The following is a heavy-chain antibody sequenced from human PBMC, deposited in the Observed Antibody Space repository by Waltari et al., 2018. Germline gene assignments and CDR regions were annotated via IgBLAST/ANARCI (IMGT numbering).Heavy chain of an antibody. CDR3: AVSSDYYGSGSYYNWFDP. J-gene: IGHJ5*02. Sequence: QVQLQESGPGLVKPSETLSLTCTVPGGSISSYYWRWIRQPPGKGLEWIGYIYTSGSTNYNPSLKSRVTISVDTSKNQFSLKLSSVTAADTAVYYCAVSSDYYGSGSYYNWFDPWGQGTLVTVSS. CDR2: IYTSGST. CDR1: GGSISSYY. D-gene: IGHD3-10*01. V-gene: IGHV4-4*09.